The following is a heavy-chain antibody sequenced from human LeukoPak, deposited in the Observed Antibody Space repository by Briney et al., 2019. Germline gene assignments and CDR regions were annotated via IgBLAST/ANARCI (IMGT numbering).Heavy chain of an antibody. V-gene: IGHV3-21*01. J-gene: IGHJ4*02. CDR1: GFTFSSYA. CDR3: ARDPSGGSSWGAYYYDSSGYYLMLDY. D-gene: IGHD3-22*01. CDR2: ISSSSSYI. Sequence: GGSLRLSCAASGFTFSSYAMSWVRQAPGKGLEWVSSISSSSSYIYYADSVKGRFTISRDNAKNSLYLQMNSLRAEDTAVYYCARDPSGGSSWGAYYYDSSGYYLMLDYWGQGTLVTVSS.